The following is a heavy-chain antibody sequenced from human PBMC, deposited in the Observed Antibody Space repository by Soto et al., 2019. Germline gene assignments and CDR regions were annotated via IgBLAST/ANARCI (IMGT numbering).Heavy chain of an antibody. V-gene: IGHV1-2*02. D-gene: IGHD4-17*01. CDR2: INPNNGGT. CDR3: ARDPGPYGDYSY. CDR1: RYTFTGFD. Sequence: ASVKVSCKASRYTFTGFDMHWVRQAPGQGLEWMGWINPNNGGTNYVQKFQDRVTMTRDTSITTAYMELSGLRSDDTAVYYCARDPGPYGDYSYWGQGTLVTVSS. J-gene: IGHJ4*02.